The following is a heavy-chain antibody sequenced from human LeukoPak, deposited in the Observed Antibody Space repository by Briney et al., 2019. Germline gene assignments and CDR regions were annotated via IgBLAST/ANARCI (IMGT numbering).Heavy chain of an antibody. V-gene: IGHV3-53*05. Sequence: GGSLRLSCAASGFTVSSNYMSWVRQAPGKGLEWVSVIYSGGSTYYADSVKGRFTISRDNSKNTLYLQMNSLRAEDTAVYYCARDLGHYFGSGSYYHYWGQGTLVTVSS. CDR2: IYSGGST. J-gene: IGHJ4*02. D-gene: IGHD3-10*01. CDR1: GFTVSSNY. CDR3: ARDLGHYFGSGSYYHY.